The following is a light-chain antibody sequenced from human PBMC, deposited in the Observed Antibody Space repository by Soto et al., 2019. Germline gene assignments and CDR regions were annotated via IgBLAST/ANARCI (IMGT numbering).Light chain of an antibody. CDR3: QHYNNWPPWT. V-gene: IGKV3-15*01. CDR1: QSVRNN. CDR2: GAS. J-gene: IGKJ1*01. Sequence: EIVMTQSPATLSVSPGERATLSCRASQSVRNNLARYQQKPGQAPRLLIYGASTRATGIPARFSGSGSGTEFTLTISSLQSEDFAVYYCQHYNNWPPWTFGQGTKVEIK.